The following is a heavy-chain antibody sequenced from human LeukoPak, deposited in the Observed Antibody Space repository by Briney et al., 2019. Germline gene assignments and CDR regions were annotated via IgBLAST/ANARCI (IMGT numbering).Heavy chain of an antibody. D-gene: IGHD1-1*01. Sequence: PGGSLRLPCAASGFTFSSYWMSWVRQAPGKGLEWVGQIKEDGSEKYSVDSVTGRFTISRDNAKNSLYLQMNSLRAEDTAVYYCARDTSGTVFDYWGQGTLVTVSS. J-gene: IGHJ4*02. V-gene: IGHV3-7*04. CDR2: IKEDGSEK. CDR1: GFTFSSYW. CDR3: ARDTSGTVFDY.